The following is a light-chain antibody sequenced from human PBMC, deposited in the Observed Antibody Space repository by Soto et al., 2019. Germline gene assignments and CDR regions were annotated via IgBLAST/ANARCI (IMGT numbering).Light chain of an antibody. CDR1: ESVGSD. CDR3: QQYGSSPPRHAWT. Sequence: ENVLTQPPATLSLSPGEGATLSCRASESVGSDLAWYQQKPGQPPRLLIYDVSGRATGVPARFSGSGSGTDFTLTISRLEPEDFAVYYCQQYGSSPPRHAWTFGQGTKVEIK. J-gene: IGKJ1*01. V-gene: IGKV3-20*01. CDR2: DVS.